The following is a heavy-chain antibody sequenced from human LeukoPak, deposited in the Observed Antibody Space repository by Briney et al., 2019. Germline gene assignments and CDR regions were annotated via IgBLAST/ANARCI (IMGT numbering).Heavy chain of an antibody. D-gene: IGHD4-23*01. CDR1: GYSISSGYY. CDR3: ARPSGYGGNSGSDY. Sequence: PSETLSLTCTVSGYSISSGYYWGWIRQPPGKGLEWIGSIYHSGSTYYNPSLKGRVTISVDTSKNQFSLKLSSVTAADTAVYYCARPSGYGGNSGSDYWGQGTLVTVSS. V-gene: IGHV4-38-2*02. CDR2: IYHSGST. J-gene: IGHJ4*02.